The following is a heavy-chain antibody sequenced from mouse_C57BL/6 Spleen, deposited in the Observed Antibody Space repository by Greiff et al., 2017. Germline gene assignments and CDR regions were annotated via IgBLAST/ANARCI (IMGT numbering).Heavy chain of an antibody. V-gene: IGHV5-4*01. CDR2: ISDGGSYT. CDR1: GFTFSSYA. CDR3: ARCPHYYGSSGWYFDV. D-gene: IGHD1-1*01. J-gene: IGHJ1*03. Sequence: LVESGGGLVKPGGSLKLSCAASGFTFSSYAMSWVRQTPEKRLEWVATISDGGSYTYYPDNVKGRFTISRDNAKNNLYLQMSHLKSEDTAMYYCARCPHYYGSSGWYFDVWGTGTTVTVSS.